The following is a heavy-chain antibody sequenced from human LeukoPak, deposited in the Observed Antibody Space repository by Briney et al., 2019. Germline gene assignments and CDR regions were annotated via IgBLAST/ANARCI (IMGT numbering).Heavy chain of an antibody. J-gene: IGHJ4*02. CDR2: IIPIFGTA. CDR1: GGTFSSYA. V-gene: IGHV1-69*13. D-gene: IGHD4-17*01. CDR3: AREPTVTRDFDY. Sequence: SVKVSCKASGGTFSSYAISWVRQAPGQGLEWMGGIIPIFGTANYAQKFQGRVTITADESTSTAYMELSSLRSEDTAVYYCAREPTVTRDFDYWGQGTLVTVSS.